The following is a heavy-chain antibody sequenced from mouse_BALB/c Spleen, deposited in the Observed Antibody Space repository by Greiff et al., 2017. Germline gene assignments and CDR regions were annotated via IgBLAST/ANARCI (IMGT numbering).Heavy chain of an antibody. D-gene: IGHD2-3*01. J-gene: IGHJ2*01. CDR1: GFTFSSFG. CDR3: ARDGYYGVYFDY. CDR2: ISSGSSTI. V-gene: IGHV5-17*02. Sequence: EVKLMESGGGLVQPGGSRKLSCAASGFTFSSFGMHWVRQAPEKGLEWVAYISSGSSTIYYADTVKGRFTISRDNPKNTLFLQMTSLRSEDTAMYYCARDGYYGVYFDYWGQGTTLTVSS.